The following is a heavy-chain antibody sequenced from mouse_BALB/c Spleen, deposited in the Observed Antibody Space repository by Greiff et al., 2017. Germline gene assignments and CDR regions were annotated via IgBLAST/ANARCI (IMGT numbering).Heavy chain of an antibody. CDR3: ARKSTMITEYYYAMDY. V-gene: IGHV1-7*01. CDR2: INPSTGYT. Sequence: QVQLKQSGAELAKPGASVKMSCKASGYTFTSYWMHWVKQRPGQGLEWIGYINPSTGYTEYNQKFKDKATLTADKSSSTAYMQLSSLTSEDSAVYYCARKSTMITEYYYAMDYWGQGTSVTVSS. J-gene: IGHJ4*01. D-gene: IGHD2-4*01. CDR1: GYTFTSYW.